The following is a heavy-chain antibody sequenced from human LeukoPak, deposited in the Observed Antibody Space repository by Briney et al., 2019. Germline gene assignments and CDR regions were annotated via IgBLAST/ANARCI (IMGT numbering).Heavy chain of an antibody. CDR2: INPNSGGT. CDR1: GYTFTVFY. D-gene: IGHD3-10*01. V-gene: IGHV1-2*02. J-gene: IGHJ4*02. CDR3: ARDGHYGSGHVDY. Sequence: GASVKVSCKASGYTFTVFYMQWVRQAPGQGLEWMGWINPNSGGTYSAQKFQGRVTMTRDTSTSTAYMELRSLRSDDTAVYYCARDGHYGSGHVDYWGQGTLVTVPS.